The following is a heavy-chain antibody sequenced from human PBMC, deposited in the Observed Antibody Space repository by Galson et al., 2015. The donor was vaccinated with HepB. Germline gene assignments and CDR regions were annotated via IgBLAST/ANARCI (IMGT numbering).Heavy chain of an antibody. CDR2: INPNSGGT. Sequence: SVKVSCKASGYTFTGYYMHWVRQAPGQGLEWMGWINPNSGGTNYAQKFQGRVTMTRDTSISTAYMELSRLRSDDTAVYYCARAYDFWSGYERYYFDYWGQGTLVTVSS. CDR1: GYTFTGYY. V-gene: IGHV1-2*02. D-gene: IGHD3-3*01. CDR3: ARAYDFWSGYERYYFDY. J-gene: IGHJ4*02.